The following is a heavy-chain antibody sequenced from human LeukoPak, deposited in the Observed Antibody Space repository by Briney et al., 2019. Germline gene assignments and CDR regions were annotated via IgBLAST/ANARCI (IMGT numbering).Heavy chain of an antibody. J-gene: IGHJ4*02. CDR2: ISSSSSTI. CDR1: GFTFSSYS. Sequence: GGSLRLSCAASGFTFSSYSMNWVRQAPGKGLEWVSYISSSSSTIYYADSVKGRFTISRDNAKNSLYLQMNSLRAEDTAVYYCASSYSSSWYGIDYWGQGTLVTVSS. D-gene: IGHD6-13*01. V-gene: IGHV3-48*01. CDR3: ASSYSSSWYGIDY.